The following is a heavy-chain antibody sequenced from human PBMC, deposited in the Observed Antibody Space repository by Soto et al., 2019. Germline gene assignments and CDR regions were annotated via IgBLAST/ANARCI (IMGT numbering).Heavy chain of an antibody. CDR1: GYTFTSYA. J-gene: IGHJ6*02. D-gene: IGHD3-9*01. Sequence: GASVKVSCKASGYTFTSYAMHWVRQAPGQRLEWMGWINAGNGNTKYSQKFQGRVTITRDTSASTAYMELSSLRSEDTAVYYCARDYDILTGYFYYYGMDVWGQGTTVTVSS. V-gene: IGHV1-3*01. CDR2: INAGNGNT. CDR3: ARDYDILTGYFYYYGMDV.